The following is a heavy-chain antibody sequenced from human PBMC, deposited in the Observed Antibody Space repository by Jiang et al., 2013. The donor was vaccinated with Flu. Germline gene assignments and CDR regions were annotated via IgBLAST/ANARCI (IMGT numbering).Heavy chain of an antibody. CDR2: IYYSGST. Sequence: GSGLVKPSETLSLTCTVSGGSISSYSWSWIRQPPGKGLEWIGYIYYSGSTNCNPSLKSRVTISVDTSKNQFSLKLSSVTAADTAVYYCARHHRYYYYYGMDVWGQGTTVTVSS. CDR3: ARHHRYYYYYGMDV. V-gene: IGHV4-59*08. J-gene: IGHJ6*02. CDR1: GGSISSYS.